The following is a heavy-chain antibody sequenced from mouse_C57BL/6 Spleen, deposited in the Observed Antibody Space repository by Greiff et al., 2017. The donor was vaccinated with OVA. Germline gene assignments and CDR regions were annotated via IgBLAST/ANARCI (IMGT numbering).Heavy chain of an antibody. CDR1: GFTFSSYG. Sequence: EVKLVESGGDLVKPGGSLKLSCAASGFTFSSYGMSWVRQTPDKRLEWVATISSGGSYTYYPDSVKGRFTISRDNAKNTLYLQMSSLKSEDTAMYYCASQVYDYDFAYWGQGTLVTVSA. V-gene: IGHV5-6*01. CDR2: ISSGGSYT. CDR3: ASQVYDYDFAY. J-gene: IGHJ3*01. D-gene: IGHD2-4*01.